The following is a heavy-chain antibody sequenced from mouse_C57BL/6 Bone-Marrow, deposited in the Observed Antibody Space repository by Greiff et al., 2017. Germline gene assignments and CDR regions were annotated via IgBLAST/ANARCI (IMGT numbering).Heavy chain of an antibody. CDR1: GYTFTSYW. D-gene: IGHD2-3*01. J-gene: IGHJ4*01. CDR3: ADGYYAMDY. V-gene: IGHV1-69*01. CDR2: IDPSDSYT. Sequence: VQLQQPGAELVMPGASVKLSCKASGYTFTSYWMHWVKQRPGQGLEWIGEIDPSDSYTNYNQKFKGKSTLTVDKSSSTAYMQLGSLTSEDSAVYYCADGYYAMDYWGQGTSVTVSS.